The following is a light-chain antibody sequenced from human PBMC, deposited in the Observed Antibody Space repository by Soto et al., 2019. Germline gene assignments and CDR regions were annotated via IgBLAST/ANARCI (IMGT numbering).Light chain of an antibody. Sequence: DIQMTQSPSTLSASVGDRVTTTCRASQSISSWLAWYQLKPGQAPKLLIYKASSLQSGVPSRFSGSGSGTEFTLTISSLQPDDFATYYCQQYNTYSTFGQGTKVEIK. V-gene: IGKV1-5*03. CDR3: QQYNTYST. CDR2: KAS. J-gene: IGKJ1*01. CDR1: QSISSW.